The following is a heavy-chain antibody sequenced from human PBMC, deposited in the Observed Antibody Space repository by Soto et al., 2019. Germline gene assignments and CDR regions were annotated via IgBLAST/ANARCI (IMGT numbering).Heavy chain of an antibody. Sequence: SETLSLTCTDSGGSISSYYWSWIRQPPGKGLEWIGYIYYSGSTNYNPSLKIRVTISVDTSKNQFSLKLSSVTAADTAVYYCLAYYYYYGMDVWGQGTTVP. CDR1: GGSISSYY. V-gene: IGHV4-59*08. J-gene: IGHJ6*02. CDR2: IYYSGST. CDR3: LAYYYYYGMDV.